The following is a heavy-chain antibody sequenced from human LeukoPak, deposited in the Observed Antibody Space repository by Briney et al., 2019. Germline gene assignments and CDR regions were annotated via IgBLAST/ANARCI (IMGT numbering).Heavy chain of an antibody. Sequence: GGSLGLSCVTSGFTFSSYAMSWVRQAPGKGLEWVSVISGSGGTTYYADSVKGRFTISRDNSKSTLYLQMNSLRAEDTAVYYCAKDTSGSTSYSYHYVMDVWGQGTTVTVS. CDR3: AKDTSGSTSYSYHYVMDV. D-gene: IGHD1-26*01. J-gene: IGHJ6*02. V-gene: IGHV3-23*01. CDR1: GFTFSSYA. CDR2: ISGSGGTT.